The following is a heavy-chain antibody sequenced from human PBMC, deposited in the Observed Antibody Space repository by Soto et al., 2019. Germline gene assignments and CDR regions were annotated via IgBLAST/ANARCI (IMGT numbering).Heavy chain of an antibody. CDR2: IYYSGST. J-gene: IGHJ5*02. CDR3: AGDSSGYFWFDP. CDR1: GGSISSGNYY. D-gene: IGHD3-22*01. V-gene: IGHV4-30-4*01. Sequence: SETLSLTCAVSGGSISSGNYYWTWIRQSPGKGLEWIGYIYYSGSTLYNPSLKSRVTISVDMSKNQFSLNLSSVTAADTAVYYCAGDSSGYFWFDPWGQGTLVIAPQ.